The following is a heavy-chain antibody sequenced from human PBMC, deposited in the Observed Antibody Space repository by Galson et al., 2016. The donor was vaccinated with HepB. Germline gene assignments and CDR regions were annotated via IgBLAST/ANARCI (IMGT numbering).Heavy chain of an antibody. D-gene: IGHD5-24*01. Sequence: SVKVSCKASGYTCTVYYIQWVRQAPGQGLEWMGRINPNSGGTNYPQRFQGRVNMTRDTSINTVYMELTSLRSDDTAVYYCAREARRDGYNLDYWGQGTLVTVSS. CDR3: AREARRDGYNLDY. V-gene: IGHV1-2*06. CDR1: GYTCTVYY. J-gene: IGHJ4*02. CDR2: INPNSGGT.